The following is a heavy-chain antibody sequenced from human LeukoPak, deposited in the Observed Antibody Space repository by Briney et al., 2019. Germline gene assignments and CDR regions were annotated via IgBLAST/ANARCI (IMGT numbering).Heavy chain of an antibody. CDR1: GFTFDDYA. J-gene: IGHJ4*02. D-gene: IGHD6-19*01. Sequence: GRSLRLSCAASGFTFDDYAMHWVRQAPGKGLERVSGISWNSGSIVYADSVKGRFTISRDNAKNSLYLQMNSLRAEDTALYNCAKGGPGYSSGYRYFDYWGQGTLVTVSS. CDR3: AKGGPGYSSGYRYFDY. CDR2: ISWNSGSI. V-gene: IGHV3-9*01.